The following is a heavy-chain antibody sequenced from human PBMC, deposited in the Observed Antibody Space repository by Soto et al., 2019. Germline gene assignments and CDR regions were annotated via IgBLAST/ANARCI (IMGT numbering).Heavy chain of an antibody. V-gene: IGHV3-23*01. J-gene: IGHJ4*01. Sequence: PVGSLRLYCAVCGLSISRYAMSWESQAPGKGLEWISTISGSGTTAYYTDSVTGRFTISRDNSKNTLSLHMNNLRAEDTAVYYCARGGGWLRSDYWGHGTQVTVSS. D-gene: IGHD5-12*01. CDR3: ARGGGWLRSDY. CDR1: GLSISRYA. CDR2: ISGSGTTA.